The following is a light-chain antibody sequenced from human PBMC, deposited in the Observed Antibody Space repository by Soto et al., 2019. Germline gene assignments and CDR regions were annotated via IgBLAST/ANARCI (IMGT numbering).Light chain of an antibody. CDR1: QNFGNTF. Sequence: EIVLTQSPGTLSLSPGETATLSCRASQNFGNTFLAWYQQKPGQAPRLLIYDASNRATGIPARFSGSGSETDFTLTISRLEPEDFAVYFCQQYGSSPYTFGQGTRLELK. CDR3: QQYGSSPYT. J-gene: IGKJ2*01. CDR2: DAS. V-gene: IGKV3-20*01.